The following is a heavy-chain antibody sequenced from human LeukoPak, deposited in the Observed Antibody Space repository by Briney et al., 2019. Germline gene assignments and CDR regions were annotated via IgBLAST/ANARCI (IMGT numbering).Heavy chain of an antibody. Sequence: GGSLRLSCAASGFTFSSYGMLWVRQAPGKGLEWVAVIWYDGSNKYCADSVKGRFTISRDDSKNTLYLQMHSLRAEDTAVYYCARGGYDTGAYYFHYWGQGTLVTVSS. J-gene: IGHJ4*02. V-gene: IGHV3-33*01. CDR3: ARGGYDTGAYYFHY. CDR2: IWYDGSNK. CDR1: GFTFSSYG. D-gene: IGHD3-22*01.